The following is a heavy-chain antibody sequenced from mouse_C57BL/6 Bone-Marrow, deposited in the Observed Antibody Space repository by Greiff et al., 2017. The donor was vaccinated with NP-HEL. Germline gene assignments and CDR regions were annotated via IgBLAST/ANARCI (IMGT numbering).Heavy chain of an antibody. V-gene: IGHV5-6*01. Sequence: EVKLMESGGDLVKPGGSLKLSCAASGFTFSSYGMSWVRQTPDKRLEWVATISSGGSYTYYPDSVKGRFTISRDNAKNTLYLQMSSLKSEDTAMYYCARIPLYYYGSSYYAMDYWGQGTSVTVSS. J-gene: IGHJ4*01. CDR2: ISSGGSYT. CDR1: GFTFSSYG. CDR3: ARIPLYYYGSSYYAMDY. D-gene: IGHD1-1*01.